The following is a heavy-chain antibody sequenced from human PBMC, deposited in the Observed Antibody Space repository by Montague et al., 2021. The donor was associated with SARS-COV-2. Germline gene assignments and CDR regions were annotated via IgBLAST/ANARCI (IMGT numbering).Heavy chain of an antibody. J-gene: IGHJ4*02. CDR3: ARGLTDVTVILVFVGASLYFDS. CDR2: INHSGGT. V-gene: IGHV4-34*01. CDR1: GGSLSGHS. Sequence: SETLSLTCAVYGGSLSGHSWTWIRQPPGKGLEWIGGINHSGGTNYNPSLKSRVTISVDTPKNQFSLKLSSLTAADTAVYYCARGLTDVTVILVFVGASLYFDSWGQGALVTVSS. D-gene: IGHD3-22*01.